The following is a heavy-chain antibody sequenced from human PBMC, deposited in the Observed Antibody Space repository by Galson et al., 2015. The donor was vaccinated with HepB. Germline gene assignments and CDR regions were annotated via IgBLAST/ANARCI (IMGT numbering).Heavy chain of an antibody. Sequence: ETLSLTCTVSGVSVSGASFRWTWIRQPPGKGLEWMGYIYYSGGTYYNPSLKSRLTISVATSNNQFSLRLTSVTAADTAMYYCARDLEELHAFDIWGQGTMVTVSS. V-gene: IGHV4-61*01. J-gene: IGHJ3*02. CDR1: GVSVSGASFR. CDR2: IYYSGGT. CDR3: ARDLEELHAFDI. D-gene: IGHD1-7*01.